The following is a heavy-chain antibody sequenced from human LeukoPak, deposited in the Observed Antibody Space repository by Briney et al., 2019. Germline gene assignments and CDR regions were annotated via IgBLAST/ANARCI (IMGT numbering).Heavy chain of an antibody. V-gene: IGHV3-74*01. CDR3: AKSHTMIVVVGAFDI. CDR2: INSDGSST. CDR1: GFTFSSYW. D-gene: IGHD3-22*01. J-gene: IGHJ3*02. Sequence: GGSLRLSCAASGFTFSSYWMHWVRQAPGKGLVWVSRINSDGSSTSYADSVKGRFTISRDNAKNTLYLQMNSLRAEDTAVYYCAKSHTMIVVVGAFDIWGQGTMVTVSS.